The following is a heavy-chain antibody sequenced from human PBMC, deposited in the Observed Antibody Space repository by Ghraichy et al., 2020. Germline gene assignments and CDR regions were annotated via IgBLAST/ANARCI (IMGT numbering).Heavy chain of an antibody. D-gene: IGHD1-26*01. Sequence: GGSLRLSCTASGFTFSGSAMHWVRQASGKGLEWVGRIRSEANSYATSYAASVKGRFTISRDDSKNTAFLQMNSLKTDDTAVYFCTRHTGHSGDYPPFDIWGQGTMVTVAS. V-gene: IGHV3-73*01. CDR2: IRSEANSYAT. J-gene: IGHJ3*02. CDR3: TRHTGHSGDYPPFDI. CDR1: GFTFSGSA.